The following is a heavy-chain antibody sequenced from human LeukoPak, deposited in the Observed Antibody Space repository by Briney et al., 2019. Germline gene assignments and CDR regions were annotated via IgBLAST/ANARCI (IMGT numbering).Heavy chain of an antibody. CDR2: ISSSSSYI. Sequence: GGSLRLSCAASGFTFSSYSMNWVRQAPGKGLEWISSISSSSSYIYYADSVKGRFTISRDNAKNSLYLQMNSLRAEDTAVYYCASSKGPPSMDVWGKGTTVTVSS. CDR1: GFTFSSYS. CDR3: ASSKGPPSMDV. V-gene: IGHV3-21*01. J-gene: IGHJ6*03.